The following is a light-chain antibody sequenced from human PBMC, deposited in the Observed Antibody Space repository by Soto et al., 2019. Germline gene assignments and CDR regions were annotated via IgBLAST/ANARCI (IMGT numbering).Light chain of an antibody. Sequence: IQLTQSPSSLAASVGDGVTITCRASQGISNAVAWYQQKPGKVPTLLIYDASSLERGVPSRFSGSGSGTEFTLSISSLQPEDFATYYCQQCNDYPLTFGGGTKVDIK. CDR2: DAS. V-gene: IGKV1D-13*01. CDR3: QQCNDYPLT. CDR1: QGISNA. J-gene: IGKJ4*01.